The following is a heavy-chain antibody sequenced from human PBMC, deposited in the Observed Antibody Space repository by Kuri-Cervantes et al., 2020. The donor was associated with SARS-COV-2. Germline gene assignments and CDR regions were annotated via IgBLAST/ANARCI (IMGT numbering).Heavy chain of an antibody. V-gene: IGHV3-21*01. CDR3: ARGGYCSGGSCYSVYYXYYYGMDV. CDR1: GFTFSSYS. CDR2: ISSSSSYI. J-gene: IGHJ6*02. Sequence: GESLKISCAASGFTFSSYSMNWVRQAPGKGLEWVSSISSSSSYIYYADSVKGRFTISRDNAKNSLYLQMNSLRAEDTAVYYCARGGYCSGGSCYSVYYXYYYGMDVWGQGTTVTVSS. D-gene: IGHD2-15*01.